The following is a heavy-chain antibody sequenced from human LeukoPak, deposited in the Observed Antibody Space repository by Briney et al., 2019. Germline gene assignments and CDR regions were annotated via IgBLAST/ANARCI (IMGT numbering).Heavy chain of an antibody. J-gene: IGHJ4*02. CDR1: GGSISSSSYY. D-gene: IGHD3-10*01. V-gene: IGHV4-39*01. Sequence: SETLSLTRTVSGGSISSSSYYWGWIRQPPGKGLEWIGSIYYSGSTYYNPSLKSRVTISVDTSKNQFSLKLSSVTAADTAVYYCARQSLWFGESHYWGQGTLVTVSS. CDR3: ARQSLWFGESHY. CDR2: IYYSGST.